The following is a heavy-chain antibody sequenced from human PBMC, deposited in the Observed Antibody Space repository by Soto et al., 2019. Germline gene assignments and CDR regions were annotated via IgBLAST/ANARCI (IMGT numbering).Heavy chain of an antibody. D-gene: IGHD2-15*01. Sequence: QVQLVQSGAEVKKPGSSVKVFCKASGGTFSSYTISWVRQAPGQGLEWMGRIIPILGIANYAQKFQGRVTITADKSTSTAYMELSSLRSEDTAVYYCARASSHSPPTDYWGQGTLVTVSS. CDR2: IIPILGIA. CDR3: ARASSHSPPTDY. J-gene: IGHJ4*02. V-gene: IGHV1-69*02. CDR1: GGTFSSYT.